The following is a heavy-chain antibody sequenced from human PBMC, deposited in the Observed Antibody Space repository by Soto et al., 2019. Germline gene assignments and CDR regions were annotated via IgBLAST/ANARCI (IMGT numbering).Heavy chain of an antibody. D-gene: IGHD1-20*01. V-gene: IGHV3-33*01. Sequence: PVGSLRLACAASGFTFSSYCMHWVRQAPCKGLEWVAVIWYDGSNKYYADSVKGRFTISRDNSKNTLYLQMNSLRAEDTAVYYCARDLALTYPSPGSGMDVSGQGTTVTVSS. CDR1: GFTFSSYC. J-gene: IGHJ6*02. CDR3: ARDLALTYPSPGSGMDV. CDR2: IWYDGSNK.